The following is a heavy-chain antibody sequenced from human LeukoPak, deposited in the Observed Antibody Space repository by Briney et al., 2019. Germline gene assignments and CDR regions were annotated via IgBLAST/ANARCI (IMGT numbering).Heavy chain of an antibody. J-gene: IGHJ4*02. V-gene: IGHV3-7*01. CDR1: GFTFSTYW. CDR3: ARHRSSITTYFDY. Sequence: PGGSLRLSCAASGFTFSTYWMTWVRQAPGKGLEWVANIKQDGNEKYYVDSVKGRFTISRDNAKNSLYLQMNSLRAEDTAVYYCARHRSSITTYFDYWGQGTLVTVSS. D-gene: IGHD3-3*01. CDR2: IKQDGNEK.